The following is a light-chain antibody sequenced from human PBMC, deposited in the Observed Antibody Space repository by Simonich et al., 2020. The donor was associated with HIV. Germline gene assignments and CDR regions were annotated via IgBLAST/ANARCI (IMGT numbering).Light chain of an antibody. CDR1: QSISSW. J-gene: IGKJ1*01. CDR3: QQYYSTPWT. Sequence: DIQMTQSPSTLSASVGDRVTITCRASQSISSWLAWYQQKPGKAPKLLIYKASSLESGVPSRFSGSGSGTDYTLTISSLQPEDFATYYCQQYYSTPWTFGQGTKVEIK. CDR2: KAS. V-gene: IGKV1-5*03.